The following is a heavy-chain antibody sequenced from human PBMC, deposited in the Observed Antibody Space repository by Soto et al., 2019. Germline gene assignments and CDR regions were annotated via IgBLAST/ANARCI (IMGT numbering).Heavy chain of an antibody. CDR1: GGSVSSGSYY. Sequence: QVQLQESGPGLVKPSETLSLTCTVSGGSVSSGSYYWSWIRQPPGKGLEWFGYIHYSGSNNYNPSIKSRVTISVDTSKNRVSGKLLSVTAADTAVYYCARYLYWNCRTGAFDIWGQGTMVTVSS. J-gene: IGHJ3*02. CDR2: IHYSGSN. V-gene: IGHV4-61*01. CDR3: ARYLYWNCRTGAFDI. D-gene: IGHD1-7*01.